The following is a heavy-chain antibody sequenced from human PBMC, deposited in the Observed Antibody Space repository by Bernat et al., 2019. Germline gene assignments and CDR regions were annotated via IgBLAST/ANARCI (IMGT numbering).Heavy chain of an antibody. V-gene: IGHV3-30*18. Sequence: QVQLVESGGGVVQPGRSLRLSCAASGFTFSSYGMHWVRQAPGKGLEWVAVISYDGSNKYYADSVKGRFTISRDNSKNTLYLQMNSLRAEDTAVYYCAKGSRYENIPDDAFDIWGQGTMVTVSS. J-gene: IGHJ3*02. CDR3: AKGSRYENIPDDAFDI. D-gene: IGHD2-2*01. CDR2: ISYDGSNK. CDR1: GFTFSSYG.